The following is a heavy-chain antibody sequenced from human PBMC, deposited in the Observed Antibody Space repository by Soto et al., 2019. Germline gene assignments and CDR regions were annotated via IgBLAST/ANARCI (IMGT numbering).Heavy chain of an antibody. CDR1: GYSFTSYW. D-gene: IGHD1-26*01. CDR3: ARRTEEAGSLHY. V-gene: IGHV5-51*01. J-gene: IGHJ4*02. CDR2: IYPGDSDT. Sequence: GESLKISCKGSGYSFTSYWIGWVPQLPGKGLEWMGIIYPGDSDTRYSPSFQGQVTISADKSISTAYLQWSSLKASDTAMYYCARRTEEAGSLHYWGQGTLFNVCS.